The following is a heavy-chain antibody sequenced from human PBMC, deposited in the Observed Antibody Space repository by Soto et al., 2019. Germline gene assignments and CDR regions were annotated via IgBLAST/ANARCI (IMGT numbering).Heavy chain of an antibody. Sequence: EVQLLEAGGGLIQTGGSLRLSFTASGFSFRSYAMTWFRQALGKVLDWVSAISGSAGTFYATSVKCRYTISTYNSRNTVDLQLNSLRAEDSAIYDCGKEKDYDFTWGRDLYTSHYWGRGTLVTVSS. CDR3: GKEKDYDFTWGRDLYTSHY. V-gene: IGHV3-23*01. D-gene: IGHD3-16*01. J-gene: IGHJ4*02. CDR2: ISGSAGT. CDR1: GFSFRSYA.